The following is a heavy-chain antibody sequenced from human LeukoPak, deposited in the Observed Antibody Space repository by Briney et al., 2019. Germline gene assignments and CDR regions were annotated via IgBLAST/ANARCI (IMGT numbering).Heavy chain of an antibody. V-gene: IGHV3-30*02. Sequence: GGSLRLSCAASGFTFRRNGMHWLRQAPGKGLEWGALIYSDGSNKYYADSVKGRFTISRDNSQNTVYLQMNSLRAEDTAVYYCAKGSIDWYYFDYWGQGTLVTVSS. J-gene: IGHJ4*02. CDR1: GFTFRRNG. CDR3: AKGSIDWYYFDY. D-gene: IGHD3-9*01. CDR2: IYSDGSNK.